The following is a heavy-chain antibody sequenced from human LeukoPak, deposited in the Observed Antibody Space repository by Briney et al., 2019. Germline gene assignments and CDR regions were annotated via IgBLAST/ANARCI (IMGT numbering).Heavy chain of an antibody. D-gene: IGHD6-19*01. Sequence: GGSLRLSCAASGFTFSSYAMSWVRQAPGKGLEWVSAISGSGGSTYYADSVKGRFTISRDNSKNTLYLQMNSLRAEDTAVYYCAKLDRIAVAGMRGPFDYWGQGTLVTVSS. CDR1: GFTFSSYA. J-gene: IGHJ4*02. V-gene: IGHV3-23*01. CDR2: ISGSGGST. CDR3: AKLDRIAVAGMRGPFDY.